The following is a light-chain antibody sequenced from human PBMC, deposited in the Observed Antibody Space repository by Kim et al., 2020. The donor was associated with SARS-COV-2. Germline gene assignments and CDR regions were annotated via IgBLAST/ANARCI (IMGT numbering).Light chain of an antibody. CDR2: DAS. V-gene: IGKV3-11*01. J-gene: IGKJ4*01. CDR3: QQRSDWPLT. CDR1: QSVSSY. Sequence: LSPGESATLSCRASQSVSSYLAWYQQKPGQSPRLLIYDASTRATGIPARFSGSVSGTDFTLTISSLETEDFAVYYCQQRSDWPLTFGGGTKVDIK.